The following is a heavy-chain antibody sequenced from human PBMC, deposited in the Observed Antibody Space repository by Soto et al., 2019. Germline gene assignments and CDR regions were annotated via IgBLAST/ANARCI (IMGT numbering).Heavy chain of an antibody. CDR3: SHGYSQYFNA. J-gene: IGHJ4*02. Sequence: PGGSLRLSCAVSGATLSTIWMNWVRQAPGKGQKWVGRIKSTTAGGTADYAAPVKGRFTISRDDSENTVHLQMNGLKSEDTAVYYCSHGYSQYFNAWGQGTPVTVSS. D-gene: IGHD4-17*01. V-gene: IGHV3-15*07. CDR2: IKSTTAGGTA. CDR1: GATLSTIW.